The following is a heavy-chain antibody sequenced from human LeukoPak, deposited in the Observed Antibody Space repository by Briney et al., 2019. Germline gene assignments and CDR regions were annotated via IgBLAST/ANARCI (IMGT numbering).Heavy chain of an antibody. V-gene: IGHV1-2*02. CDR1: GYTFTSYY. Sequence: ASVKVSCKASGYTFTSYYMHWVRQAPGQGLEWMGWINPNSGGTNYAQKFQGRVTMTRDTSISTAYMELSRLRSDDTAVYYCARGPRYCTNGVCPCPDYWGQGTLVTVSS. J-gene: IGHJ4*02. D-gene: IGHD2-8*01. CDR3: ARGPRYCTNGVCPCPDY. CDR2: INPNSGGT.